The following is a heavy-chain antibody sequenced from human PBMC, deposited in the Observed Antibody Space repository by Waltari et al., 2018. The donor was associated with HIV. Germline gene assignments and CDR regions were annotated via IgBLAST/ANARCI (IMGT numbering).Heavy chain of an antibody. V-gene: IGHV4-4*07. D-gene: IGHD3-3*01. CDR3: ASSSIFGVDNDAFDI. J-gene: IGHJ3*02. Sequence: QVQLQESGPGLVQPSETLSLTCTVSVGSISSSYWSWIRQPAGKGLEWIGRIYPSGSTNYNPSLKSRVTMSVDTSKNQFSLKLSSVTAADTAVYYCASSSIFGVDNDAFDIWGQGTMVTVSS. CDR1: VGSISSSY. CDR2: IYPSGST.